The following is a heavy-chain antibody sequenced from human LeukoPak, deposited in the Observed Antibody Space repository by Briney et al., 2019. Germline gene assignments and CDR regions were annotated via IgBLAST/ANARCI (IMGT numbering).Heavy chain of an antibody. D-gene: IGHD2-15*01. CDR3: ARDMRIFRAHFDS. Sequence: ASDTVSCKACGYTFTGYYLQWLGQAPAKERAGMGSINTISAGTNSPQKFQGRVTMTRDTSISTANMELNRLRSDDTAVYYCARDMRIFRAHFDSWGQGTLVTVSS. CDR2: INTISAGT. J-gene: IGHJ4*02. V-gene: IGHV1-2*02. CDR1: GYTFTGYY.